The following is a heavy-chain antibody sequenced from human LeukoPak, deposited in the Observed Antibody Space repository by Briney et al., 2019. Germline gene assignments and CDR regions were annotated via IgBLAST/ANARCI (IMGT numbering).Heavy chain of an antibody. D-gene: IGHD3-3*02. V-gene: IGHV4-34*01. J-gene: IGHJ6*02. CDR1: GGSFSGCY. Sequence: PSETLSLTCAVYGGSFSGCYWSWIRQPPGNGLEWIGEINHSGSTNYNPSLKSRVTISVDTSKNQFSLKLSSVTAADTAVYYCARRAFLEWFPHDYYYYGMDVWGQGTTVTVSS. CDR3: ARRAFLEWFPHDYYYYGMDV. CDR2: INHSGST.